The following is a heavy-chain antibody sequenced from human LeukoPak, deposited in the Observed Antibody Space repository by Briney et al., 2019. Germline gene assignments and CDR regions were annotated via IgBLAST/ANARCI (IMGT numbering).Heavy chain of an antibody. Sequence: ASVKVSCKASGYTFTSYGISWVRQAPGQGLEWMGWISAYNGNTNYAQKLQGRVTMTTDTFTSTAYMELRSLRSDDTAVYYCARDRGSMVRGTSYYYYGMDVWGQGTTVTVSS. CDR1: GYTFTSYG. V-gene: IGHV1-18*01. CDR3: ARDRGSMVRGTSYYYYGMDV. J-gene: IGHJ6*02. CDR2: ISAYNGNT. D-gene: IGHD3-10*01.